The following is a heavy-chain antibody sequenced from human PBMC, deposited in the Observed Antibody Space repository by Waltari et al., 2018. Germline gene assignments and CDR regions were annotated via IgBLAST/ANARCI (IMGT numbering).Heavy chain of an antibody. D-gene: IGHD6-13*01. CDR2: IYYSGST. Sequence: QVQLQESGPGLVKPSETLSLTCTVSGGSISSHYWSWIRQPPGKGLEWIGYIYYSGSTNDNPSLKGRVTISVDTSKNQFSLKMSSVTAADTAVYYCARDTGAIAAALDAFDIWGQGTMVTVSS. V-gene: IGHV4-59*11. J-gene: IGHJ3*02. CDR1: GGSISSHY. CDR3: ARDTGAIAAALDAFDI.